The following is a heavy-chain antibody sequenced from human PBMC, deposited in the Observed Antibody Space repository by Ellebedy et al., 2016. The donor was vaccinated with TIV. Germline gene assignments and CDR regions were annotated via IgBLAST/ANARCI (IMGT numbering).Heavy chain of an antibody. D-gene: IGHD2-15*01. CDR1: GGSISSYY. CDR3: ARVPGYCSGGSCYLPLGAFDI. J-gene: IGHJ3*02. Sequence: SETLSLXCTVSGGSISSYYWGWIRQPPGKGLEWIGSIYYSGSTYYNPSLKSRVTISVDTSKNQFSLKLSSVTATDTAVYYCARVPGYCSGGSCYLPLGAFDIWGQGTMVTVSS. V-gene: IGHV4-39*07. CDR2: IYYSGST.